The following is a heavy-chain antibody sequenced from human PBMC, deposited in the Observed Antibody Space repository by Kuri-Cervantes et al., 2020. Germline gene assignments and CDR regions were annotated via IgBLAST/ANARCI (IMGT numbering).Heavy chain of an antibody. Sequence: SVKVSCKASGYTFTNYDIHWVRQATGQGLEWMGGIIPIFGTANYAQKFQGRVTITADESTSTAYMELSSLRSEDTAVYYCARARTLVQGVIVFRTFGAFDIWGQGTMVTVSS. CDR2: IIPIFGTA. D-gene: IGHD3-10*01. V-gene: IGHV1-69*13. J-gene: IGHJ3*02. CDR1: GYTFTNYD. CDR3: ARARTLVQGVIVFRTFGAFDI.